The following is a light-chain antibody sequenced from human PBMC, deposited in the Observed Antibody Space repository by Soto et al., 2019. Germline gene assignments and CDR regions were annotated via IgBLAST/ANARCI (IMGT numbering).Light chain of an antibody. V-gene: IGKV1-27*01. Sequence: QMTQSPSSLSPCVGDRVTITCRASQTIMTYLAWYQQKPGKVPKLLIYAASTLQSGVPSRFSGSGSGTDFTLTISSLQPEDSATYYCQRYNSAPQTFGQGTKV. J-gene: IGKJ1*01. CDR2: AAS. CDR3: QRYNSAPQT. CDR1: QTIMTY.